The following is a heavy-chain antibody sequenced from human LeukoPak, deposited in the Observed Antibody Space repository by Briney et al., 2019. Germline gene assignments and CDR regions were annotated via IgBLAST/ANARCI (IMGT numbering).Heavy chain of an antibody. V-gene: IGHV3-53*01. Sequence: PGGSLRLSCAASGFTVSNSYMSWVRQAPGKGLEWVSIISNDGRTYYTDSVNGRFTVSRDHSKNTLNLQMNSLRVEDTAVYYCARDYVWGQGALVTVSS. CDR3: ARDYV. D-gene: IGHD3-16*01. CDR2: ISNDGRT. CDR1: GFTVSNSY. J-gene: IGHJ4*02.